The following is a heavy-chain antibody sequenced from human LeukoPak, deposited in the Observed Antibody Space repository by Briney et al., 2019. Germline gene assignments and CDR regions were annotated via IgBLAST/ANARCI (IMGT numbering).Heavy chain of an antibody. CDR3: AKDRVPKAAASWNWFDP. CDR2: ISGSGDTT. Sequence: PGGSLRLSCAASGFTFSSYAMSWVRQAPGKGLEWVSVISGSGDTTYYADSVKGRFTVYRDNSKNTLYLQMNSLRAEDTATYYCAKDRVPKAAASWNWFDPWGQGTLVTVSS. D-gene: IGHD6-13*01. V-gene: IGHV3-23*01. J-gene: IGHJ5*02. CDR1: GFTFSSYA.